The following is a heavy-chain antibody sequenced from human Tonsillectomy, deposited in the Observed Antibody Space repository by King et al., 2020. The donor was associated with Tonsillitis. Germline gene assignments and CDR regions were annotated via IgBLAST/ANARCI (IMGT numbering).Heavy chain of an antibody. CDR1: GFTFSDYY. Sequence: VQLVESGGGLVKPGGSLRLSCAASGFTFSDYYMSWIRQAPGKGLEWFSYISSSGSTIYYADSVKGRFTISRDNAKNSLYLQMNSLRAEDTAVYYCARDQLRGITVTGNDAFDIWGQGTMVTVSS. V-gene: IGHV3-11*01. CDR3: ARDQLRGITVTGNDAFDI. CDR2: ISSSGSTI. D-gene: IGHD1-20*01. J-gene: IGHJ3*02.